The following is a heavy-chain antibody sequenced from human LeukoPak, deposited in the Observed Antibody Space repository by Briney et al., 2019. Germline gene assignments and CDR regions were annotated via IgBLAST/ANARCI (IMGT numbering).Heavy chain of an antibody. CDR2: IIPIFGTA. D-gene: IGHD3-22*01. J-gene: IGHJ5*02. CDR3: ARVVHYYDSSGYFNWFDP. Sequence: SVKVSCKASGGTFSNYAISWVRQAPGQGLEWMGGIIPIFGTANYAQKFQGRVTITTDESTSTAYMELSSLRSEDTAVYYCARVVHYYDSSGYFNWFDPWGQGTLVTVSS. V-gene: IGHV1-69*05. CDR1: GGTFSNYA.